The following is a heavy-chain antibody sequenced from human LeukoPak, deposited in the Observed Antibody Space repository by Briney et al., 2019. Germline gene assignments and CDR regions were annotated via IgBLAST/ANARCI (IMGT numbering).Heavy chain of an antibody. Sequence: GGSLRLSCAASGFTFSSYAMSWVRLAPGKGLEWVSYISSSGSTIYYADSVKGRFTISRDNAKNSLYLQMNSLRAEDTAVYYCARLRDDSSGYYPHYFDYWGQGTLVTVSS. J-gene: IGHJ4*02. CDR3: ARLRDDSSGYYPHYFDY. CDR2: ISSSGSTI. V-gene: IGHV3-48*04. D-gene: IGHD3-22*01. CDR1: GFTFSSYA.